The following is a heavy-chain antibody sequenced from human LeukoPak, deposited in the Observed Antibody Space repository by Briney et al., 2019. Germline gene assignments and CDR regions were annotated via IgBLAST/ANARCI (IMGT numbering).Heavy chain of an antibody. V-gene: IGHV1-8*01. Sequence: ASVKVSCKASGYTFTSYDINWVRQATGQGLEWMGWMNPNSGNTGYAQKFQGRVTMTRNTSISTAYMELSSLRSEDTAVYYCGSDFGVVRDYYYYGMDVWGQGTTVTVSS. J-gene: IGHJ6*02. CDR3: GSDFGVVRDYYYYGMDV. CDR2: MNPNSGNT. D-gene: IGHD3-3*01. CDR1: GYTFTSYD.